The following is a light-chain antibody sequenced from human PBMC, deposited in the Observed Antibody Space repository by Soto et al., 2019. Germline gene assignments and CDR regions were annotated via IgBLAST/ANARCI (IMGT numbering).Light chain of an antibody. CDR1: NSNIGRNT. CDR2: TNN. Sequence: QAVLSQPPSASGTPGQRVIISWSGSNSNIGRNTVNWYQLLPGTAPKLLIYTNNQRPSGVPDRFSASKSGTSASLAISGLQSEDEADYYCAAWDASLNGPVFGGGTKLTVL. CDR3: AAWDASLNGPV. V-gene: IGLV1-44*01. J-gene: IGLJ2*01.